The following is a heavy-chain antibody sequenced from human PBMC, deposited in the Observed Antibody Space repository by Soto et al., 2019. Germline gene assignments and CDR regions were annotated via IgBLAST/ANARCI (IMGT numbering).Heavy chain of an antibody. Sequence: GGSLRLSCACSGLIFRAYWMSLVRHAPGKGLEWVAMINRGASGTHYVDSVKGRFTISRDNAKNSLYLQMNSLRVEDTAVYYCATLDTAEIQTAAYWGQGTLVTVSS. D-gene: IGHD2-15*01. CDR2: INRGASGT. CDR1: GLIFRAYW. J-gene: IGHJ4*02. CDR3: ATLDTAEIQTAAY. V-gene: IGHV3-7*01.